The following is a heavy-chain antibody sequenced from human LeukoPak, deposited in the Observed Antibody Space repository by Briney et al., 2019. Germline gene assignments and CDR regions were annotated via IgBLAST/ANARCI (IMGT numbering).Heavy chain of an antibody. CDR2: ITGSGDDT. CDR3: VKGSKTSRPYYFDF. V-gene: IGHV3-23*01. CDR1: GFTFSSYA. J-gene: IGHJ4*02. Sequence: GGSLRLSCAAFGFTFSSYAMSWVRQTPEKGLEWVSAITGSGDDTFHADSVKGRFTISRDNSRNTLYLQMNSLRAEDTAVYNCVKGSKTSRPYYFDFWGQGALVTVSS.